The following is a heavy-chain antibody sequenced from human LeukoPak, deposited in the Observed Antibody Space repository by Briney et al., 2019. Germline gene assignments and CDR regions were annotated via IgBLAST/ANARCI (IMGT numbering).Heavy chain of an antibody. CDR1: GGSFSGYY. CDR3: ARSVGYCSGGSCGD. D-gene: IGHD2-15*01. CDR2: INHSGST. J-gene: IGHJ4*02. Sequence: SETLSLTCAVYGGSFSGYYWSWIRQPPGKGLEWIGEINHSGSTNYNPSLKSRVTISVDTSKNQFSLKLSSVTAADTAVYYCARSVGYCSGGSCGDWGQGTLVTVSS. V-gene: IGHV4-34*01.